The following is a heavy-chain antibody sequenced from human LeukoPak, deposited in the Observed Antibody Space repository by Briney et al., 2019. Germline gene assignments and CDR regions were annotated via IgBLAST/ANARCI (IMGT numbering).Heavy chain of an antibody. CDR3: ARGPVTTLYYFDY. J-gene: IGHJ4*02. V-gene: IGHV4-61*08. Sequence: SDTLSLTCILSTHSLNRSDYYWTWIPQPPGKGLEWIGYIYYSGSTNYNPSLKSRVTISVDTSKNQFSLKLSSVTAADTAVYYCARGPVTTLYYFDYWGQGTLVTVSS. CDR1: THSLNRSDYY. D-gene: IGHD4-17*01. CDR2: IYYSGST.